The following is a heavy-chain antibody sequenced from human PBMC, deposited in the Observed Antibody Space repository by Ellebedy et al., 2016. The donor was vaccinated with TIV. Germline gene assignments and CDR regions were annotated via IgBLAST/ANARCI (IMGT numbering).Heavy chain of an antibody. CDR2: ISYDGSNK. V-gene: IGHV3-30-3*01. J-gene: IGHJ4*02. Sequence: GESLKISXAASGFTFSSYAMHWVRQAPGKGLEWVAVISYDGSNKYYADSVKGRFTISRDNSKNTLYLQMNSLRAEDTAVYYCARDRANDYGDYAPDYWGQGTLVTVSS. D-gene: IGHD4-17*01. CDR1: GFTFSSYA. CDR3: ARDRANDYGDYAPDY.